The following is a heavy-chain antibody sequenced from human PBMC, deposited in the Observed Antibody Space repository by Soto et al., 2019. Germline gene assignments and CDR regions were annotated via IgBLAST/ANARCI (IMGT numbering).Heavy chain of an antibody. J-gene: IGHJ4*02. CDR3: ARLLCVRDCYVMED. Sequence: EVQLVQSGAEVKKPGESLRISCKGSGYRFTTYWIGWVRQMPGKGLEWMGRIDPSDSHTSYSPSFQGDVTISTDKSTTTAYLPWSSLKASDNSIYDCARLLCVRDCYVMEDWGQGTLVTVSS. D-gene: IGHD2-21*02. CDR2: IDPSDSHT. V-gene: IGHV5-10-1*01. CDR1: GYRFTTYW.